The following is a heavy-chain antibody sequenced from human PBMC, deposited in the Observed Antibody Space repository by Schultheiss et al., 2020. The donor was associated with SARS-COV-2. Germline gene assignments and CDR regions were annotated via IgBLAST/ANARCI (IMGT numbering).Heavy chain of an antibody. J-gene: IGHJ6*03. D-gene: IGHD3-3*01. Sequence: SQTLSLTCAVYGGSFSGYYWSWIRQPPGKGLEWIGSIYYSGSTYYNPSLKSRVIISVDTSKNQFSLKLSSVTAADTAVYYCAKEGGTIFGVVTPFQYMDVWGKGTTVTVSS. V-gene: IGHV4-34*01. CDR3: AKEGGTIFGVVTPFQYMDV. CDR1: GGSFSGYY. CDR2: IYYSGST.